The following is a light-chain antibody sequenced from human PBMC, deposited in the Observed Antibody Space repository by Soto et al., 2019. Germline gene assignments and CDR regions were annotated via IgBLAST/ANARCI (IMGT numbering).Light chain of an antibody. CDR1: SSDVGGYNY. J-gene: IGLJ1*01. CDR3: CSHAGSYIYV. V-gene: IGLV2-11*01. Sequence: QSVLTQPRSVSGSPGQSVTISCTGTSSDVGGYNYVSWYQQHPGKAPKLMIYDVSERPSGVPDRFSGFKSGNTASLTISGLQAEDEADYSCCSHAGSYIYVFGNGTKVTVL. CDR2: DVS.